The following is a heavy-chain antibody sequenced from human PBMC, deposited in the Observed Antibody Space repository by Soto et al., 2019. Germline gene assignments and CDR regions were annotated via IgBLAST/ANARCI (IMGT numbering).Heavy chain of an antibody. CDR1: GFTVDDFG. J-gene: IGHJ4*02. CDR2: ISWDGGRV. V-gene: IGHV3-9*01. Sequence: EVQLVDSGGGLVQPGRSLRLSCAVSGFTVDDFGMYWVRQVPGKGLEWVSGISWDGGRVGYADSVKGRFSISRDNAKNSLYLQMNGLRPADTALYYCVKGSYDALTGYSFYFDYWGQGSLVTVSS. CDR3: VKGSYDALTGYSFYFDY. D-gene: IGHD3-9*01.